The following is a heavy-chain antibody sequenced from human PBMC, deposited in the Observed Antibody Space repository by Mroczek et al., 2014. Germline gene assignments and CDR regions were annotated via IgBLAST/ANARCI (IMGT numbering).Heavy chain of an antibody. D-gene: IGHD4-23*01. CDR2: IYPGDSDT. CDR3: ARSTPXTVATNDAFDI. V-gene: IGHV5-51*03. CDR1: GYSFTSYW. J-gene: IGHJ3*02. Sequence: VQLVESGAEVKKPGESLKISCKGSGYSFTSYWIGWVRQMPGKGLEWMGIIYPGDSDTRYSPSFQGQVTISADKSISTAYLQWSSLKASDTAMYYCARSTPXTVATNDAFDIWGQGTMVTVSS.